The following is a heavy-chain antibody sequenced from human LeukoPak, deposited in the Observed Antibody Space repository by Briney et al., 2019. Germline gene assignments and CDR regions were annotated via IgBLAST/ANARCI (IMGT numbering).Heavy chain of an antibody. CDR2: ISGSGDNT. Sequence: TGGSLRLSCAASGFTFSSYAMSWVRQVPGKGLEWVSVISGSGDNTYYADSVKGRFTISRDNSENTLYLQMNSLRAEDTAVYYCARGSKTGPFSTYYYDSPWGQGTLVTVSS. J-gene: IGHJ5*02. CDR1: GFTFSSYA. D-gene: IGHD3-22*01. V-gene: IGHV3-23*01. CDR3: ARGSKTGPFSTYYYDSP.